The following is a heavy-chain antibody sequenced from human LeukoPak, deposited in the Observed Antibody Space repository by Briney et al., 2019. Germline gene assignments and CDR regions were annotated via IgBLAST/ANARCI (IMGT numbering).Heavy chain of an antibody. CDR2: ISNEGSDK. J-gene: IGHJ4*02. CDR3: ARDYSSSWYYFDY. V-gene: IGHV3-30*03. D-gene: IGHD6-13*01. Sequence: SLRPSCAASGFTLTSYGMHWVRQALGKGLDRVAVISNEGSDKYYADSVKGRLTISRDNSNNTLYLQMNSLRAEDTAVYYCARDYSSSWYYFDYWGPGTLVTVSS. CDR1: GFTLTSYG.